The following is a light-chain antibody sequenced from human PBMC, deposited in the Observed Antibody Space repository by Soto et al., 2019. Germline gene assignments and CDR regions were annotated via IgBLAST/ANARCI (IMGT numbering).Light chain of an antibody. Sequence: EIVFTQAPVTMSLPPGERAALSCRASQSVSSSYLAWYQQKPGQAPRLLIYGASSRATGIPDRFSGSGSGTDFTLTISRLEPEDFAVYYCQQYGSSPFPFGPGTKVDIK. CDR3: QQYGSSPFP. CDR2: GAS. CDR1: QSVSSSY. J-gene: IGKJ3*01. V-gene: IGKV3-20*01.